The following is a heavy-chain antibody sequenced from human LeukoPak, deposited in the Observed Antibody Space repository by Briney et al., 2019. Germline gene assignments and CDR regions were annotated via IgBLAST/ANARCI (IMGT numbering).Heavy chain of an antibody. Sequence: GGSLRLSCAASGFTVSSNYMSCVRQAPGKGQEWVSVIYSGGSTYYADSVKGRFTISRDNSKNTLYLQMNSLRAEDTAVYYCARDRYYDSSGYYYHDNWGQGTLVTVSS. V-gene: IGHV3-66*01. CDR3: ARDRYYDSSGYYYHDN. CDR2: IYSGGST. J-gene: IGHJ4*02. CDR1: GFTVSSNY. D-gene: IGHD3-22*01.